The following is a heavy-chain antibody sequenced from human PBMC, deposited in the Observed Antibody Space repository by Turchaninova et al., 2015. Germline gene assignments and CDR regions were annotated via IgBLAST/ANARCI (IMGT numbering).Heavy chain of an antibody. J-gene: IGHJ3*02. Sequence: QVPLVQSGAGGKKPGASVSVRCKASGDTLTGYYLHGMRQAPGQGFEWLGWINPYNGAPNYEQKFQGRVTMTGDTSISTVYMELSSLRSDDTALYYCARGPSHAAFDIWGQGTMVTVSS. CDR2: INPYNGAP. CDR3: ARGPSHAAFDI. V-gene: IGHV1-2*02. CDR1: GDTLTGYY.